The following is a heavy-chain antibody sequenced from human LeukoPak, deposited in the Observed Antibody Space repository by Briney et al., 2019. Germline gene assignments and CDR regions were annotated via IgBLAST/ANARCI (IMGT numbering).Heavy chain of an antibody. J-gene: IGHJ4*02. CDR1: GGTFRSYA. V-gene: IGHV1-69*05. Sequence: ASVKVSCKASGGTFRSYAISWVRQAPGQGLEWMGGVIPIFGTANYAQKFQGRVTITTDESTSTAYMELSSLRSEDTAVYYCAREIPYSGSYLGFDYWGQGTLVTVSS. CDR3: AREIPYSGSYLGFDY. D-gene: IGHD1-26*01. CDR2: VIPIFGTA.